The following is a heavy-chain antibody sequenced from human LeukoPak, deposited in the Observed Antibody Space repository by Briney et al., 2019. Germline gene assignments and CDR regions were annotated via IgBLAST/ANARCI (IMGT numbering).Heavy chain of an antibody. CDR1: SGSISNYY. V-gene: IGHV4-4*07. D-gene: IGHD3-10*01. Sequence: PSETLSLTCTVSSGSISNYYWSWIRQPAGKGLEWIGRIYTSGSTTYNPSLKSRLTISIDTSKNQFSLKLSSVTAADTAVYYCARDSGTTGEVKFDPWGQGTLVTVSS. CDR2: IYTSGST. CDR3: ARDSGTTGEVKFDP. J-gene: IGHJ5*02.